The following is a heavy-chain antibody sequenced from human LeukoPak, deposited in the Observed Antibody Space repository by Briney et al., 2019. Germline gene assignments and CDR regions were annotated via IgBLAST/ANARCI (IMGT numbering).Heavy chain of an antibody. D-gene: IGHD3-10*01. J-gene: IGHJ4*02. CDR1: GFTFDDYA. V-gene: IGHV3-53*01. CDR3: AGYGSGSDPRNY. CDR2: IYSGGST. Sequence: PGRSLRLSCAASGFTFDDYAMHWVRQAPGKGLEWVSVIYSGGSTYYADSVKGRFTISRDNSKNTLYLQMNSLRAEDTAVYYCAGYGSGSDPRNYWGQGTLVTVAS.